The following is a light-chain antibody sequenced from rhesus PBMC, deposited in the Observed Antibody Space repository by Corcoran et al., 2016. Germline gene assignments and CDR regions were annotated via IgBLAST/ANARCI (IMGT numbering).Light chain of an antibody. CDR3: SSYAGSNTYL. V-gene: IGLV2-32*02. Sequence: QAALTQPRSVSGSPGQSVTISCTGSSSDIGGYNYVSWYQQYPGAAPKLMIYQVTKRPSGVSDRFSGSRSGNTASLTISGLQAEDEAYYYCSSYAGSNTYLFGSGTKLTVL. CDR2: QVT. CDR1: SSDIGGYNY. J-gene: IGLJ6*01.